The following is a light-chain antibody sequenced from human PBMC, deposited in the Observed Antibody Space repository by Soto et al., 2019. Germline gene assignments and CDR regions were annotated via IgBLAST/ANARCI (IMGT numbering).Light chain of an antibody. Sequence: DIVLTQSPGTLSLSPGERATLSCRASQSVSSYLVWFQQKPVQAPRLLIYDASTSATGVPARFSGSGSGTDLTLTISSLEPEDFAVYYCQQRSNWPLTFGPGTKVDSK. V-gene: IGKV3-11*01. CDR1: QSVSSY. CDR2: DAS. CDR3: QQRSNWPLT. J-gene: IGKJ3*01.